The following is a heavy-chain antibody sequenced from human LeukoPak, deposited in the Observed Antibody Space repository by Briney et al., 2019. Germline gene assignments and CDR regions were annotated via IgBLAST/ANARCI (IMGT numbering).Heavy chain of an antibody. CDR2: ISGSGGST. J-gene: IGHJ4*02. CDR3: APAPRDSSGIPGGY. Sequence: GGSLRLSCTSSGFTFGDYAMSWFRQAPGKGLEWVSAISGSGGSTYYADSVKGRFTISRDNSKNTLYLQMNSLRAEDTAVYYCAPAPRDSSGIPGGYWGQGTLVTVSS. V-gene: IGHV3-23*01. D-gene: IGHD3-22*01. CDR1: GFTFGDYA.